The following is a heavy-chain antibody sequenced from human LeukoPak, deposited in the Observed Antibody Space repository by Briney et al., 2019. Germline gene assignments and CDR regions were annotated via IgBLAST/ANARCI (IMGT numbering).Heavy chain of an antibody. CDR3: AREERGEDYYYYMDV. V-gene: IGHV4-30-4*08. Sequence: PSETLSLTCTVSGGSISSGDYYWSWIRQPPGKGLEWIGYIYYSGSTYYNPSLKSRVTISVDTSKNQFSLKLSSVTAADTAVYYCAREERGEDYYYYMDVWGKGTTVTVSS. CDR2: IYYSGST. J-gene: IGHJ6*03. D-gene: IGHD3-16*01. CDR1: GGSISSGDYY.